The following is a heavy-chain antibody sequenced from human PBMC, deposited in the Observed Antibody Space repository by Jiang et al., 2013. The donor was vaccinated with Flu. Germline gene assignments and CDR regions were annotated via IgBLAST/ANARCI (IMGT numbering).Heavy chain of an antibody. CDR1: GGSVSSGSYY. Sequence: TLSLTCTVSGGSVSSGSYYWSWIRQPPGKGPEWIGYIYYSGSTNYNPSLKSRVTISVDTSKNQFSLKLSSVTAADTAVYYCARTGGANYGDYAYYFDYWGQGTLVTVSS. D-gene: IGHD4-17*01. CDR2: IYYSGST. V-gene: IGHV4-61*01. CDR3: ARTGGANYGDYAYYFDY. J-gene: IGHJ4*02.